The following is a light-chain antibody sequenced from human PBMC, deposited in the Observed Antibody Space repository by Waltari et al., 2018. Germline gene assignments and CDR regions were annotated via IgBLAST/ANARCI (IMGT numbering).Light chain of an antibody. V-gene: IGKV1-12*01. CDR1: RDISTW. CDR3: QQAHSFPIT. J-gene: IGKJ5*01. CDR2: DGY. Sequence: DIQMTQSPSSVSASVGDGVTITCRASRDISTWLARYQQKPGKTPNLLIYDGYTLQSGFPSRFSGSGSGTVFTLTISSLQPEDFATYYCQQAHSFPITFGQGTRLEIK.